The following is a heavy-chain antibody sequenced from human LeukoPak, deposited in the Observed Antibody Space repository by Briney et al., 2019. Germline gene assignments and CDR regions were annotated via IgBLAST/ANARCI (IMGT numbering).Heavy chain of an antibody. CDR1: GGSISSGDYY. V-gene: IGHV4-30-4*08. D-gene: IGHD3-10*01. CDR3: ARVPVGLLWFGELSEVFYFDY. J-gene: IGHJ4*02. Sequence: PSQTLSLTCTVSGGSISSGDYYWSWIRQPPGKGLEWIGYIYYSGSTYYNPSLKSRVTISVDTSKNQFSLKLSSVTAADTAVYYCARVPVGLLWFGELSEVFYFDYWGQGTLATVSS. CDR2: IYYSGST.